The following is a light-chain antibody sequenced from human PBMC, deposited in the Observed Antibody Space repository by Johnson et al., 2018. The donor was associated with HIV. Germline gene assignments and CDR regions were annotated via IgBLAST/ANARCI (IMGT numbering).Light chain of an antibody. CDR2: ENN. Sequence: HSVLTQLPSVSAAPGQKVTISCSGRSSNIGSNSVSWYQQLPGTAPKLLIYENNKRPSGIPDRFSGSKSGTSATLGVTGLQTGDEADYYCGTWDSSLSAYVFGTGTKVTVL. J-gene: IGLJ1*01. CDR1: SSNIGSNS. V-gene: IGLV1-51*02. CDR3: GTWDSSLSAYV.